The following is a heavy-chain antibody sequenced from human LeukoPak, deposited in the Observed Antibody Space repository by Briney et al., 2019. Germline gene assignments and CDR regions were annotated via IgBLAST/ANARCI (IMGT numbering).Heavy chain of an antibody. CDR3: ARGVYYYDSSGLVPNDAFDI. CDR2: MNPNSGNT. V-gene: IGHV1-8*01. Sequence: ASVTVSCKASGYTFTSYDINWVRQATGQGLEWMGWMNPNSGNTGYAQKFQGRVTMTRNTSISTAYMELSSLRSEDTAVYYCARGVYYYDSSGLVPNDAFDIWGQGTMVTVSS. CDR1: GYTFTSYD. J-gene: IGHJ3*02. D-gene: IGHD3-22*01.